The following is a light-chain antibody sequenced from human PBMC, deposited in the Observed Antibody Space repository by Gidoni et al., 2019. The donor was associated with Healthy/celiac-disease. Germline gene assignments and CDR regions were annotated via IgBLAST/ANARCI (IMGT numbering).Light chain of an antibody. CDR1: QSVSSY. CDR3: QQRSNWPPLT. V-gene: IGKV3-11*01. Sequence: EIVLTQSPATLSLSPGERATLSCRASQSVSSYLAWYQQKPGQAPRLLIYDASNRATGIPARFSGSWSGTDFTLTISGLGPEDFAVYYCQQRSNWPPLTFGGGTKVEIK. J-gene: IGKJ4*01. CDR2: DAS.